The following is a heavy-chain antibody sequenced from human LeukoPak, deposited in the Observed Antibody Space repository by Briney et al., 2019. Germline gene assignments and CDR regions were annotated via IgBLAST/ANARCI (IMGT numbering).Heavy chain of an antibody. V-gene: IGHV5-51*01. J-gene: IGHJ4*02. Sequence: GESLKISCKGSGYSFTSYWIGWVRQMPGKGLEWMGIIYPGDSDTRYSPSFQGQVTISADKSISTAYLQWSSLNASDTAMYYCARLLVATPQTSAGFDYWGQGTLVTVSS. CDR3: ARLLVATPQTSAGFDY. CDR1: GYSFTSYW. CDR2: IYPGDSDT. D-gene: IGHD5-12*01.